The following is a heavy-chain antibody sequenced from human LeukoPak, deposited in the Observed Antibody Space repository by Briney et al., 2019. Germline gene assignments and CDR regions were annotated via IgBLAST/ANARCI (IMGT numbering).Heavy chain of an antibody. CDR2: ISSTGDTI. V-gene: IGHV3-48*03. CDR3: ARVGSRYWDFDI. CDR1: GFTFSNYE. J-gene: IGHJ3*02. Sequence: GGSLRLSCTASGFTFSNYEMNWVRQAPRKGLEWVSYISSTGDTIYFADSVKGRFTISRDHAKDSLYLQMNSLRVEDTAIYYCARVGSRYWDFDIWGQGTMVTVSS. D-gene: IGHD2-8*02.